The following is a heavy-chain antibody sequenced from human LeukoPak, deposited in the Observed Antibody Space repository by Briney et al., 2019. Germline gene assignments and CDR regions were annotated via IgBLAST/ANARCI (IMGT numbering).Heavy chain of an antibody. D-gene: IGHD6-13*01. CDR3: ARGPAAVHP. V-gene: IGHV4-34*12. CDR2: ILHTGRT. Sequence: PSETLSLTCGVSGYSLTNHFWIWIRQPPGEGLEWIGEILHTGRTNYNPSFNSRVTISIDTSKNQFFLSLTSVTAADTAVYYCARGPAAVHPWGQGTLVTVSS. CDR1: GYSLTNHF. J-gene: IGHJ5*02.